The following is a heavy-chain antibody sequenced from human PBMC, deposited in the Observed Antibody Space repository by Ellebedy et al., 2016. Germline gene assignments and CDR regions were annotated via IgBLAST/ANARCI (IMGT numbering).Heavy chain of an antibody. CDR1: RYTFTSYY. CDR3: ARDVRGIAAADYYYYYYMDV. J-gene: IGHJ6*03. V-gene: IGHV1-46*01. D-gene: IGHD6-13*01. CDR2: INPSGGST. Sequence: ASVKVSXKASRYTFTSYYMHWVRQAPGQGLEWMGIINPSGGSTSYAQKFQGRVTMTRDTSTSTVYMELSSLRSEDTAVYYCARDVRGIAAADYYYYYYMDVWGKGTTVIVSS.